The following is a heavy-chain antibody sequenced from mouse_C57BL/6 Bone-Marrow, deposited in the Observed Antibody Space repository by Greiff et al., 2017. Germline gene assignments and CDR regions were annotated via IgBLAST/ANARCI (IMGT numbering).Heavy chain of an antibody. CDR1: GYAFSSSW. CDR3: ARRPHYYAMDY. V-gene: IGHV1-82*01. Sequence: VQRVESGPELVKPGASVKISCKASGYAFSSSWMNWVKQRPGKGLEWIGRIYPGDGDTNYNGKFKGKATLTADKSSSTAYMQLSSLTSEDSAVYFCARRPHYYAMDYWGQGTSVTVSS. J-gene: IGHJ4*01. CDR2: IYPGDGDT.